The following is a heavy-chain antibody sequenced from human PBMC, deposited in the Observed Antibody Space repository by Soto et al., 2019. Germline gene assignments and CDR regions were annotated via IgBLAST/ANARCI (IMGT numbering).Heavy chain of an antibody. CDR1: GYSFPSYW. Sequence: ESLEISRKGSGYSFPSYWIVWVRQMPGKGLEWMGIIYPGDSDTRYSPSFRGQVTISADKSISTAYLQWSSLKASDTAMYYCARHGVVPAAIGYYYYYGMDVWGQGTTVTVSS. V-gene: IGHV5-51*01. J-gene: IGHJ6*02. CDR2: IYPGDSDT. CDR3: ARHGVVPAAIGYYYYYGMDV. D-gene: IGHD2-2*02.